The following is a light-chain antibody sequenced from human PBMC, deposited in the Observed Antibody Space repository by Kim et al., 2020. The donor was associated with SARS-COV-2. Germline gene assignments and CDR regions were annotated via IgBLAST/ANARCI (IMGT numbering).Light chain of an antibody. J-gene: IGLJ2*01. V-gene: IGLV3-1*01. CDR2: QDS. CDR3: QAWDSSTAL. CDR1: EWGDKY. Sequence: VGQGQTASIGWPGDEWGDKYGCWYKQKPGPSPVLFIDQDSKRPSAMPERFSGSNSGNTATLTISGTQAMDEADYYGQAWDSSTALFGGGTQLTVL.